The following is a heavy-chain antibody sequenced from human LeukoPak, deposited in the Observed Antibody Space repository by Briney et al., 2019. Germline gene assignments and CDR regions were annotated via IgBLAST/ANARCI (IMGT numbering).Heavy chain of an antibody. D-gene: IGHD2-2*02. V-gene: IGHV4-34*01. Sequence: SETLPLTCAVYGGSFSGYYWSWIRQPPGKRLEWIGEINHSGSTNYNPSLKSRVTISVDTSKNQFSLKLSSVTAADTAVYYCARRYNCSSTSCYTGTESNWFDPWGQGTLVTVSS. CDR1: GGSFSGYY. J-gene: IGHJ5*02. CDR3: ARRYNCSSTSCYTGTESNWFDP. CDR2: INHSGST.